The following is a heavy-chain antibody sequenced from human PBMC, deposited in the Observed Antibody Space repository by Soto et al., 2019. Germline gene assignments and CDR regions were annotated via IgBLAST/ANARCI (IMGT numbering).Heavy chain of an antibody. D-gene: IGHD3-3*02. J-gene: IGHJ6*02. V-gene: IGHV1-69*12. CDR3: ARDKVRPQLGGNYYYILDV. Sequence: QVQLEQSGAEVKKPGTSVKVSCKASGGTFRTSAISWVRQATVQGLEWMGGIMPIFRTPDYAQKFQGRVIITADEFTGTAYMELIGLRSDDTAVYYCARDKVRPQLGGNYYYILDVWGQGTTISVSS. CDR2: IMPIFRTP. CDR1: GGTFRTSA.